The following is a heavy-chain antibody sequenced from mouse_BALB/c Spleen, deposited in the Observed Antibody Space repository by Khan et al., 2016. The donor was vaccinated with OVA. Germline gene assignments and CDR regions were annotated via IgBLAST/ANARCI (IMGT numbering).Heavy chain of an antibody. Sequence: VQLQQSGPDLVKPGASMKISCKASGYSFTDYTMNWVKQSHGKNLEWIGLINPYNTDTNYNQNFKDKATLTVDKSSSTAYMELLSLTSDDSAVYCCARSGFGGFAHWGQGTLVTVSA. J-gene: IGHJ3*01. V-gene: IGHV1-18*01. D-gene: IGHD3-1*01. CDR2: INPYNTDT. CDR3: ARSGFGGFAH. CDR1: GYSFTDYT.